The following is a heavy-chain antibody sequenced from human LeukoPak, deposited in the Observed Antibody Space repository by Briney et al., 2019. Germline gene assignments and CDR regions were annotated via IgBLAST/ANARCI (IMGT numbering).Heavy chain of an antibody. V-gene: IGHV5-51*01. CDR2: IYSGDLDA. CDR1: GDTFTNYW. J-gene: IGHJ4*02. D-gene: IGHD5-24*01. Sequence: GESLKISCQDSGDTFTNYWIGWVRQIPGQGRGWMGSIYSGDLDARYSPSFQGQVTISVDKSINTAYLQWSSLKASDTAVYYCARGGRNGYRVLDQWGQGTLVTVSS. CDR3: ARGGRNGYRVLDQ.